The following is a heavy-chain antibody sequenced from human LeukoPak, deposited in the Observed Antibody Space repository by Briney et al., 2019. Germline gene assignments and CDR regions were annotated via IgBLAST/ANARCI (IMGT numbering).Heavy chain of an antibody. CDR1: GGSISSYY. V-gene: IGHV4-59*01. D-gene: IGHD3-22*01. J-gene: IGHJ4*02. CDR2: IYYSGST. CDR3: ARAHYSSGHYSN. Sequence: NPSETLSLTCTVSGGSISSYYWSWIRQPPGKGLELIGYIYYSGSTNHNPSLKSRATISVDTSKNQFSLKLSSVTAADTAVYYCARAHYSSGHYSNWGQGTLVTVSS.